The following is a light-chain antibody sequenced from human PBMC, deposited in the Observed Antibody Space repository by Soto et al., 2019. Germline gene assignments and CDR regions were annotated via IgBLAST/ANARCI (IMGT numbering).Light chain of an antibody. CDR3: SSYTSSSSLV. V-gene: IGLV2-14*01. J-gene: IGLJ1*01. Sequence: QSVLTQPTSVSGSPGQSITISCTGTSNDVGGYNYVSWYQQHPGKAPKLMIYDVSNRPSGVSNRFSGSKSSNTASLTISGLQAEDEADYYCSSYTSSSSLVFGTGTKVTVL. CDR1: SNDVGGYNY. CDR2: DVS.